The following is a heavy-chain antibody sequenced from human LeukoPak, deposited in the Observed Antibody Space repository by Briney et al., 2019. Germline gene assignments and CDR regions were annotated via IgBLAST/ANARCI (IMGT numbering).Heavy chain of an antibody. CDR3: ARDKRLLVRWGFDP. V-gene: IGHV4-4*02. Sequence: GSLRLSCEASGTRVSDNYMYWVRQAPGKGLEWIGEIYHSGSTNYDPSLKSRVTISVDKSKNQFSLKLSSVTAADTAVYYCARDKRLLVRWGFDPWGQGTLVTVSS. CDR2: IYHSGST. D-gene: IGHD3-10*01. J-gene: IGHJ5*02. CDR1: GTRVSDNY.